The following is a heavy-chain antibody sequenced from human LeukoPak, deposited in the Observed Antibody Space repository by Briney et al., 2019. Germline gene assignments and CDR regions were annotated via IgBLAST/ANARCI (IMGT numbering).Heavy chain of an antibody. CDR3: AKVPGSTLVPAASDY. V-gene: IGHV3-23*01. D-gene: IGHD2-2*01. J-gene: IGHJ4*02. Sequence: PGGSLRLSCATSQFNFNKFGMTWVRQAPGKGLEWVSSISGNGRIIQYADSVQGRFAISRDNSKNTLYLQMNSLRAEDTAVYFCAKVPGSTLVPAASDYWGQGTLVTVSS. CDR1: QFNFNKFG. CDR2: ISGNGRII.